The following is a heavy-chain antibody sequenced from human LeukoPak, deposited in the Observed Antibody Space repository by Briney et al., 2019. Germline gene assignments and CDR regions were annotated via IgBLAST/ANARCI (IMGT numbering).Heavy chain of an antibody. V-gene: IGHV4-61*02. J-gene: IGHJ5*02. CDR1: GGSISSGSYY. CDR2: IYTSGST. CDR3: ARDERYCSSTSCYFRFDP. D-gene: IGHD2-2*01. Sequence: PSQTLSLTCTVSGGSISSGSYYWSWIRQPAGKGLEWIGRIYTSGSTNYNPSLKSRVTISVDTSKNQFTLKLSSVTAADTAVYYCARDERYCSSTSCYFRFDPWGQGTQVTVSS.